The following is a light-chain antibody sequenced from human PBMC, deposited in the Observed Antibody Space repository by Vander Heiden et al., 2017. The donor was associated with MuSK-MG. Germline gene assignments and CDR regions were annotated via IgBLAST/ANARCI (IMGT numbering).Light chain of an antibody. CDR2: GAS. V-gene: IGKV3-15*01. CDR1: QRVGSN. J-gene: IGKJ4*01. CDR3: QHCNDWPPLT. Sequence: EIVMTQSPDTLSASPGERANLSGRASQRVGSNLAWYQHRPGQAPRLLIYGASTRATGIPARFSGSGFGTEFTLTISSLQSEDFADYYCQHCNDWPPLTVGGRTKVEIK.